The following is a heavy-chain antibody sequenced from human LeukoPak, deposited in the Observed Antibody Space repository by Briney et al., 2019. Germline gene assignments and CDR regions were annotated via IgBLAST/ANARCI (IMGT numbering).Heavy chain of an antibody. V-gene: IGHV3-23*01. J-gene: IGHJ4*02. CDR3: AKVRYVGYYFDT. CDR1: GFTFSNYA. Sequence: GGSLRLSCAASGFTFSNYAMNWVRQAPGKGLEWVSGISGGGGTTYYADSVKGRFTISRENSKNTLYLQMNSLRAEDTAVYYCAKVRYVGYYFDTWGQGTLVTVSS. CDR2: ISGGGGTT. D-gene: IGHD3-9*01.